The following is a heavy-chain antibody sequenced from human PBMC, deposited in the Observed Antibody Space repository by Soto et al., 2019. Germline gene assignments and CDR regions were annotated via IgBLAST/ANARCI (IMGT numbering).Heavy chain of an antibody. CDR2: IYYSGST. CDR1: GGSISSGDYY. Sequence: SETLSLTCTVSGGSISSGDYYWSWIRQPPGKGLEWIGYIYYSGSTYYNPSLKSRVTISVDTSKNQFSLKLSSVTAADTAVYYCARDPPLSGMGVWGQGTTVTVSS. J-gene: IGHJ6*02. V-gene: IGHV4-30-4*01. CDR3: ARDPPLSGMGV.